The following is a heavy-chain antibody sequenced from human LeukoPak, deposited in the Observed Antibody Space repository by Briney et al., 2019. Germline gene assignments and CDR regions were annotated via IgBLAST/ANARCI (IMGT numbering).Heavy chain of an antibody. V-gene: IGHV4-31*03. CDR1: GGSISSGGHY. D-gene: IGHD1-7*01. J-gene: IGHJ6*02. CDR2: IYYSGST. Sequence: SQTLSLTCTVSGGSISSGGHYWSWIRQHPGTGLEWIGYIYYSGSTYYNPSLKSRVTISVDTSKNQFSLKLSSVTAADTAVYYCARDSTGTSPIGYYGMDVWGQGTTVTVSS. CDR3: ARDSTGTSPIGYYGMDV.